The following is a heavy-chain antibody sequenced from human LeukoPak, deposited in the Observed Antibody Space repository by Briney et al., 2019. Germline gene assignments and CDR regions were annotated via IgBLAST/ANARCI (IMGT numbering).Heavy chain of an antibody. CDR1: GGSISSYY. D-gene: IGHD3-10*01. CDR2: VCYSGST. CDR3: VRVYYGSGSYFDY. V-gene: IGHV4-59*01. J-gene: IGHJ4*02. Sequence: PSETLSLTCTVSGGSISSYYWSWIRQPPGKGLEWIGYVCYSGSTNYNPSLKSRVTISVDTSKNQFSLKLSSVTAADTAVYYCVRVYYGSGSYFDYWGQGTLVTVSS.